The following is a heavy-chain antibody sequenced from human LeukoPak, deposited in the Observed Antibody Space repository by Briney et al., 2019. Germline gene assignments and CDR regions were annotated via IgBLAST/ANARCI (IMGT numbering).Heavy chain of an antibody. CDR2: NSVYNGNT. J-gene: IGHJ6*02. D-gene: IGHD2-2*01. V-gene: IGHV1-18*01. CDR3: ARSGYCSSTSCYDNHYYYYGMDV. Sequence: ASVKVSCKASGYTFTSYGINWVRQAPGQGLEWMGWNSVYNGNTNYAQKLQGRVTMTTDTSTSTAYMELRSLRSDDTAVYYCARSGYCSSTSCYDNHYYYYGMDVWGQGTTVTVSS. CDR1: GYTFTSYG.